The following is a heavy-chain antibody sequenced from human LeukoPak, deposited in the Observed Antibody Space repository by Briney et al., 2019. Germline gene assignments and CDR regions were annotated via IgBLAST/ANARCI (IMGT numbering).Heavy chain of an antibody. V-gene: IGHV3-49*04. CDR3: TREKIPGLFGVLF. D-gene: IGHD3-10*01. CDR2: IRGETYGGTT. CDR1: GFTFSSYS. Sequence: PGGSLRLSCAASGFTFSSYSMDWVRQAPGKGLEWVGSIRGETYGGTTEYAASVKGRLILSRDDSKSIAYLQLSSLKTEDTAVYYCTREKIPGLFGVLFWGQGTLVTVSS. J-gene: IGHJ4*02.